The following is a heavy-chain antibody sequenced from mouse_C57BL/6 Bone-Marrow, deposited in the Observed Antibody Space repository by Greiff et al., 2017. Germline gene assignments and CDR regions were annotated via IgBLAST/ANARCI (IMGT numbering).Heavy chain of an antibody. CDR1: GYSITSGYY. CDR2: ISYDGSN. D-gene: IGHD1-1*01. V-gene: IGHV3-6*01. CDR3: ARGGVYGSSWWYFDV. Sequence: EVKLQESGPGLVKPSQSLSLTCSVTGYSITSGYYWNWIRQFPGNKLEWMGYISYDGSNNSNPSLKNRISITRDTSKNQFFLKLNSETTEDTATYTGARGGVYGSSWWYFDVWGTGTTVTVSS. J-gene: IGHJ1*03.